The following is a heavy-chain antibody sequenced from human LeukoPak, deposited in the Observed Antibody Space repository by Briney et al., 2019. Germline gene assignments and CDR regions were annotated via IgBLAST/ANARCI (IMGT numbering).Heavy chain of an antibody. V-gene: IGHV3-23*01. CDR1: GFTFSSYG. Sequence: PGGSLRLSCAASGFTFSSYGMTWVRQAPGKGLEWVSAISGSGGGTYYADSVKGRFTISRDNSKNTLYLQMNSLRAEDTAVYYCAKRRVEGGSYLYYFDYWGQGTLVTVSS. J-gene: IGHJ4*02. CDR3: AKRRVEGGSYLYYFDY. D-gene: IGHD1-26*01. CDR2: ISGSGGGT.